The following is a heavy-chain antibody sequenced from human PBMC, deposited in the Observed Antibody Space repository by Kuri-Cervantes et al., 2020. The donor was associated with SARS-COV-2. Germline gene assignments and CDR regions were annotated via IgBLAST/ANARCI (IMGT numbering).Heavy chain of an antibody. Sequence: SCSASGFTFSSYGMHWVRQAPGKGLEWVAFIRYDGSNKYYADSVKGRFTISRDNSKNTLYLQMNSLRAEDTAVYYCASPGGIVSGPGAFDIWGQGTMVTVSS. CDR1: GFTFSSYG. CDR2: IRYDGSNK. D-gene: IGHD3-10*01. J-gene: IGHJ3*02. V-gene: IGHV3-30*02. CDR3: ASPGGIVSGPGAFDI.